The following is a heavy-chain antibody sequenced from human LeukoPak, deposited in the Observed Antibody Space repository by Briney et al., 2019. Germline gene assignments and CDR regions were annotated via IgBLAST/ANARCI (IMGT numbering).Heavy chain of an antibody. CDR3: ARWRVGATHFDY. Sequence: SETLSLTCTVSGGSISRYYWSWIRQPPGKGLEWIGYIYYSGSTNYNPSLKSRVPISVDTSKNQFSLKLSSVTAADTAVYYCARWRVGATHFDYWGQGTLVTVSS. CDR1: GGSISRYY. D-gene: IGHD1-26*01. J-gene: IGHJ4*02. CDR2: IYYSGST. V-gene: IGHV4-59*01.